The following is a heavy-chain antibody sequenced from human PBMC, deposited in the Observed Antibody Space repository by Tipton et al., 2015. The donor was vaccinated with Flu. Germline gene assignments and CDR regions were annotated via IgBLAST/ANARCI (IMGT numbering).Heavy chain of an antibody. CDR1: GGSISSSSYY. CDR2: IYYSGGT. CDR3: ARERTYYYGSGSYTNWFDP. D-gene: IGHD3-10*01. V-gene: IGHV4-61*01. Sequence: TLSLTCTVSGGSISSSSYYWGWIRQPPGKGLEWIGYIYYSGGTNYNPSPKSRVTISVDTSKNQFSLKLSSVTAADTAVYYCARERTYYYGSGSYTNWFDPWGQGTLVTVSS. J-gene: IGHJ5*02.